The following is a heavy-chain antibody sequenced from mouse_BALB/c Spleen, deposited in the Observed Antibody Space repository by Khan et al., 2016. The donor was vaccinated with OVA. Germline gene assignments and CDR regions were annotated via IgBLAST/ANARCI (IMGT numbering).Heavy chain of an antibody. CDR1: GYIFTDFS. J-gene: IGHJ3*01. CDR3: ARGRGNDRFTY. V-gene: IGHV1S137*01. D-gene: IGHD2-2*01. CDR2: ISTYYGDS. Sequence: VQLQESGAELVRPGVSVKISCKGSGYIFTDFSMHWVKRSHAKSLEWIGVISTYYGDSIYNQNFMDKATLTVEKSSSTAYMELARLTSEDSAIYSCARGRGNDRFTYWGQGTLVTGAA.